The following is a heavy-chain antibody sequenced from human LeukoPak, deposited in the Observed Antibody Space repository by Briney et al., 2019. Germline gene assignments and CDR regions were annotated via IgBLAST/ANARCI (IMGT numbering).Heavy chain of an antibody. CDR2: INTKTGNP. J-gene: IGHJ6*03. CDR1: GYTFTGYY. D-gene: IGHD1-26*01. V-gene: IGHV7-4-1*02. CDR3: ARGDWHHSGSYSYYYYIDV. Sequence: ASVKVSCKASGYTFTGYYMHWVRQAPGQGLEWMGWINTKTGNPTYAQGFTGRFVFSLDTSVSTASLQISSLVPDDTAVYFCARGDWHHSGSYSYYYYIDVWGKGTTVTISS.